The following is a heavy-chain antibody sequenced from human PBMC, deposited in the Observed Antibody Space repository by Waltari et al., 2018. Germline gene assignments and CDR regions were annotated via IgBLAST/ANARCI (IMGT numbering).Heavy chain of an antibody. CDR2: MYSGGST. Sequence: EVQLVETGGGLIQPGGSLRLSCAASGFTVSSNYRSWVRQAPGKGLAWVSVMYSGGSTNNADAVKGRCTISRDNSKNTLYRQRNSRRAEETAVYYCASGGWCNWFDPWGQGTLVTVSS. D-gene: IGHD6-19*01. V-gene: IGHV3-53*02. CDR1: GFTVSSNY. J-gene: IGHJ5*02. CDR3: ASGGWCNWFDP.